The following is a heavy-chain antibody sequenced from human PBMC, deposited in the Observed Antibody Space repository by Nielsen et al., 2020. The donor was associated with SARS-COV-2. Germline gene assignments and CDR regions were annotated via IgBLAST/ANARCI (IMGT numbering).Heavy chain of an antibody. V-gene: IGHV3-9*01. Sequence: GGSLRLSCAASGFTFDDYAMHWVRQAPGKGLEWVSGISWNSGSIGYADSVKGRFTISRDNAKNSLYLQMNSLRAEETALYYCATDAWIYGMDVWGQGTTVTVSS. D-gene: IGHD2-2*03. J-gene: IGHJ6*02. CDR1: GFTFDDYA. CDR3: ATDAWIYGMDV. CDR2: ISWNSGSI.